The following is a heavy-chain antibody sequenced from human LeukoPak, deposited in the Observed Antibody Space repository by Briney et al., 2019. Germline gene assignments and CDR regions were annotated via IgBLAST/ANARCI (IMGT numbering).Heavy chain of an antibody. CDR1: GGSFSGYY. V-gene: IGHV4-34*01. CDR3: AREGDAFDP. Sequence: SETLSLTCAVYGGSFSGYYWSWIRQPPGKGLEWIGEINHSGSTNYNPSLKSRVSISVDTSKNQFSLKLSSVTAADTAVYYCAREGDAFDPWGQGTLVTVSS. J-gene: IGHJ5*02. CDR2: INHSGST.